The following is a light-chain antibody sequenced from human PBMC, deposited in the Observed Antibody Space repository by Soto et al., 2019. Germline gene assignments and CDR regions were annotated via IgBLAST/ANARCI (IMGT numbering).Light chain of an antibody. Sequence: EIVLTQSPAILSLSPGERATLSCRASQSVGTYLDWYQQKLGQAPRLLIYDASNRATGIPARFSGSGSGTDFTLTISSLEPEDSAVYYCQQYGSSPLYSFVQGTKLEIK. CDR1: QSVGTY. CDR3: QQYGSSPLYS. CDR2: DAS. V-gene: IGKV3-11*01. J-gene: IGKJ2*01.